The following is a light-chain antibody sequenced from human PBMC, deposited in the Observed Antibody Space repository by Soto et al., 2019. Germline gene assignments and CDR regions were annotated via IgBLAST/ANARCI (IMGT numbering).Light chain of an antibody. J-gene: IGKJ5*01. CDR2: WAS. Sequence: DIVMTQSPDSLAVSLGERATINCKSSQNLLYSSNNKNYLAWYQQKPGQPPKLLIYWASTREFGVPDRFSGSGSGTDFTLTISSLQAEDVAVYYCQQYYSSPITFGQGTRLEIK. CDR3: QQYYSSPIT. CDR1: QNLLYSSNNKNY. V-gene: IGKV4-1*01.